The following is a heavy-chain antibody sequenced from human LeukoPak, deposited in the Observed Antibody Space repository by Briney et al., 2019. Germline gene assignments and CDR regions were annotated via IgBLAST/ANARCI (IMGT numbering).Heavy chain of an antibody. CDR3: ARDLWVKGGWPRYGMDV. V-gene: IGHV1-2*02. Sequence: GASVKVSCKASGYTFTAYYIHWVRQVPGQGLEWMGWINPNNGGTNYVQHRLIMTRDTSTSTVYMELIRLRSEDTAIYDCARDLWVKGGWPRYGMDVWGQGTTVTVSS. D-gene: IGHD6-19*01. CDR2: INPNNGGT. J-gene: IGHJ6*02. CDR1: GYTFTAYY.